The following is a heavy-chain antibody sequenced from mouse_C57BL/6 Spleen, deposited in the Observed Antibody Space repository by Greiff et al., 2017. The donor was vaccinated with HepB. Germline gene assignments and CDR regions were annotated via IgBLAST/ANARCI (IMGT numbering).Heavy chain of an antibody. D-gene: IGHD2-3*01. CDR1: GYTFTSYW. V-gene: IGHV1-50*01. CDR3: ARGEHDGSHWYFDV. J-gene: IGHJ1*03. Sequence: VQLQQSGAELVKPGASVKLSCKASGYTFTSYWMQWVKQRPGQGLEWIGEIDPSDSYTNYNQKFKGKATLTVDTSSSTAYMQLSSLTSEDSAVYYCARGEHDGSHWYFDVWGTGTTVTVSS. CDR2: IDPSDSYT.